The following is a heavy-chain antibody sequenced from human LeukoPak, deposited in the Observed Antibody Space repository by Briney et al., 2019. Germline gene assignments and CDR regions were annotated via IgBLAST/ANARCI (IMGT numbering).Heavy chain of an antibody. CDR3: PRGGYGGNVIRDYMDV. V-gene: IGHV1-2*02. CDR1: GHTFTGYY. D-gene: IGHD4-23*01. CDR2: INANSGDT. J-gene: IGHJ6*03. Sequence: ASVKVSCKASGHTFTGYYMHWVRQAPGQGLEWMGWINANSGDTNYAQKFQGRVTMTRDTSISTVYMELSRLRSDDTAVYYCPRGGYGGNVIRDYMDVWGKGTTVTVSS.